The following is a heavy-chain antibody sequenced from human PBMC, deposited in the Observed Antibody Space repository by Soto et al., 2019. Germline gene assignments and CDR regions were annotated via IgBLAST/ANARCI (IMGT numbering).Heavy chain of an antibody. CDR1: GYTFTSYG. CDR3: ARVQSGYDFAY. V-gene: IGHV1-18*01. J-gene: IGHJ4*02. Sequence: VSVKISCKASGYTFTSYGINWMRPAPGQGLEWMGWISANNGNTHYAQKSQGRVTMTTVTSTTTAYMELRSLRSDDTAVYYCARVQSGYDFAYWGQGTLVTVSS. D-gene: IGHD5-12*01. CDR2: ISANNGNT.